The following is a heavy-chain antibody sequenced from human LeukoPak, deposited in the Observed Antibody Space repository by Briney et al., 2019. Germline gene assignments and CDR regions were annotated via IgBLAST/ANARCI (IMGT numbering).Heavy chain of an antibody. CDR2: IYASGST. CDR1: GGSISTYY. D-gene: IGHD4-23*01. Sequence: SETLSLTCTVSGGSISTYYWSWIRQPAGKGLEWIGLIYASGSTNYNPSLKSRVTMSVDTSKNQFSLNLSSVTAADTAVYYCARGGNRQTWGQGTLVTVSS. CDR3: ARGGNRQT. J-gene: IGHJ4*02. V-gene: IGHV4-4*07.